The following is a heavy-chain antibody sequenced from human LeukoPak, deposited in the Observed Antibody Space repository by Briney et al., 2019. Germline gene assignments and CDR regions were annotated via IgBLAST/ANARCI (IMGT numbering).Heavy chain of an antibody. CDR1: GYTFTSYD. Sequence: ASVKVSCTASGYTFTSYDINWVRQATGQGLEWMGWINPKSGGTNYAQKFQGRVTMTRDTSISTAYMDMSSLRSDDTAVYYCARNLWFGESSDAFDMWGQGTMVTVSS. D-gene: IGHD3-10*01. V-gene: IGHV1-2*02. J-gene: IGHJ3*02. CDR3: ARNLWFGESSDAFDM. CDR2: INPKSGGT.